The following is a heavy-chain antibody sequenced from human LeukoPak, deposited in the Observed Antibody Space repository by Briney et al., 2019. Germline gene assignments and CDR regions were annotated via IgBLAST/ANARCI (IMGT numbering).Heavy chain of an antibody. CDR1: GDSISAYY. Sequence: SETLSLTCTVSGDSISAYYWSWIRQPPGKGPEWIGYIYYSGSTNYNPSLKSRLTISIDTSKNQFSLKLRSVTAADTAAYYCARVSHLRSSGPRHYMDVWGKGTTVTISS. J-gene: IGHJ6*03. D-gene: IGHD6-19*01. V-gene: IGHV4-59*01. CDR2: IYYSGST. CDR3: ARVSHLRSSGPRHYMDV.